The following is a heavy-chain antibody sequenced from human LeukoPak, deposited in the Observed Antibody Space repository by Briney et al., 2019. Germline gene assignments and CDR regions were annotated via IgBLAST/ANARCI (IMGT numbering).Heavy chain of an antibody. D-gene: IGHD5-24*01. V-gene: IGHV4-59*01. CDR2: IYYSGST. CDR3: ARNRDGYNSLDY. CDR1: GGSISSYY. J-gene: IGHJ4*02. Sequence: SETLSLTCTVSGGSISSYYWSWIRQPPGKGLEWIGYIYYSGSTNYNPSLKSRVTISVDTSNNQFSLKLSSVTAADTAVYYCARNRDGYNSLDYWGQGSLVTVSS.